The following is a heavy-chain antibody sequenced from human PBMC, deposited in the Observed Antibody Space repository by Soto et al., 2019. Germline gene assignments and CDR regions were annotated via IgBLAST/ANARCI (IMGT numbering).Heavy chain of an antibody. D-gene: IGHD3-16*02. CDR3: ARAGSYDYIWGSYRYTPYFDY. CDR1: GGSLSSSSYY. J-gene: IGHJ4*02. Sequence: PSETLSLTCTVSGGSLSSSSYYWGWIRQPPGKGLEWIGDINHSGSTNYNPSLKSRVTLLVDTSKNQFSLKLSSVTAADTAVYYCARAGSYDYIWGSYRYTPYFDYWGQGTLVTVSS. V-gene: IGHV4-39*07. CDR2: INHSGST.